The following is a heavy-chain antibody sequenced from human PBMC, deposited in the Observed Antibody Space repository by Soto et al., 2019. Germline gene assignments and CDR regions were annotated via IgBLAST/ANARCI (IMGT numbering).Heavy chain of an antibody. CDR3: AKTPVRRYYDFWRDRSELGWFDP. D-gene: IGHD3-3*01. CDR1: GFTFSSYA. V-gene: IGHV3-23*01. J-gene: IGHJ5*02. Sequence: GGSLRLSCAASGFTFSSYAMSWVRQAPGKGLEWVSAISGSGGSTYYADSVKGRFTISRDNSKNTLYLQMNSLRAEDTAVYYCAKTPVRRYYDFWRDRSELGWFDPWGQGTLVTVSS. CDR2: ISGSGGST.